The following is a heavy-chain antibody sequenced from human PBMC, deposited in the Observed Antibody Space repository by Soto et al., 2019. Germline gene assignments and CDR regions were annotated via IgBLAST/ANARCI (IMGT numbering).Heavy chain of an antibody. CDR3: TRDRGIVVVPAAIFPYYYYMDV. J-gene: IGHJ6*03. Sequence: GGSLRLSCTASGFTFGDYAMSWFRQAPGKGLEWVGFIRSKAYGGTTEYAASVKGRFTISRDDSKSIAYLQMNSLKTEDTAVYYCTRDRGIVVVPAAIFPYYYYMDVWGKGTTVTVSS. D-gene: IGHD2-2*02. CDR2: IRSKAYGGTT. V-gene: IGHV3-49*03. CDR1: GFTFGDYA.